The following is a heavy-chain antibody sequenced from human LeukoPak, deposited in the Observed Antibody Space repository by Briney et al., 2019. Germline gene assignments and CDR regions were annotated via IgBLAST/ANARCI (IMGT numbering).Heavy chain of an antibody. CDR3: ARFKWGCSGGTCYNFDY. V-gene: IGHV4-4*02. CDR1: GGSITSSNW. D-gene: IGHD2-15*01. J-gene: IGHJ4*02. Sequence: SGTLSLTCAVSGGSITSSNWWSWVRQPPGKGLEWIGEIYHSGSTNYNPSLKSRVTISVDKSKNQFSLNLSSVTAADTAVYYCARFKWGCSGGTCYNFDYWGQGTLVTVSS. CDR2: IYHSGST.